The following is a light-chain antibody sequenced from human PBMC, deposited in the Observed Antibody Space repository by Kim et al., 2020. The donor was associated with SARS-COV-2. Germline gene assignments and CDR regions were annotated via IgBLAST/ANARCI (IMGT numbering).Light chain of an antibody. CDR2: DVT. J-gene: IGLJ1*01. CDR1: ISDVGFYDY. Sequence: QSAVTQSASVSGSPGQSITISCTGTISDVGFYDYVSWYQQHPGKAPKLLIHDVTDRPSGVSDRFSGSKSGNTASLTISGLQAEDEADYYCNSYTTSSTYVFGTGTKVTVL. V-gene: IGLV2-14*01. CDR3: NSYTTSSTYV.